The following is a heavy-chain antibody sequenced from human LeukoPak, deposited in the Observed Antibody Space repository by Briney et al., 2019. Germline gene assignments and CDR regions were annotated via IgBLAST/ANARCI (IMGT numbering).Heavy chain of an antibody. CDR3: ARHVDTAMVYYFDY. Sequence: PGGSLRLSCAASGFTFSSYWMSWVRQAPGKGLEWVPNIKQDGSEKYYVDSVKGRFTISRDNAKNSLYLQMNSLRAEDTAVYYCARHVDTAMVYYFDYWGQGTLVTVSS. CDR2: IKQDGSEK. V-gene: IGHV3-7*01. J-gene: IGHJ4*02. D-gene: IGHD5-18*01. CDR1: GFTFSSYW.